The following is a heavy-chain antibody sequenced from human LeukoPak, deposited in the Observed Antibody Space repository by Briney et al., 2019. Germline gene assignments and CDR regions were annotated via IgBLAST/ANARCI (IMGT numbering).Heavy chain of an antibody. D-gene: IGHD3-3*01. Sequence: SETLSLTCTVSGGSISSSSYYWGWIRQPPGKGLEWIGSIYYSGSTYYNPSLKSGVTISVDTSKNQFSLKLSSVTAADTAVYYCARRSITIFGVVLTGGFDPWGQGTLVTVSS. V-gene: IGHV4-39*01. J-gene: IGHJ5*02. CDR2: IYYSGST. CDR3: ARRSITIFGVVLTGGFDP. CDR1: GGSISSSSYY.